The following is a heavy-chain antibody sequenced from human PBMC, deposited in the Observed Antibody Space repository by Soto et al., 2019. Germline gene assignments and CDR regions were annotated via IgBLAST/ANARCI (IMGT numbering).Heavy chain of an antibody. CDR1: GFTFTTYW. CDR3: ARDDAADPWYVLDY. J-gene: IGHJ4*02. V-gene: IGHV3-74*01. D-gene: IGHD6-13*01. CDR2: MNADGSDI. Sequence: EVQLVESGGGLVEPGGSLTLSCAASGFTFTTYWMHLVRQVPVKVLVWVSHMNADGSDISYADSVKGRFTISRDNAKNTVYLQMNSLSAEDTAVYYCARDDAADPWYVLDYWGQGVVVTVSS.